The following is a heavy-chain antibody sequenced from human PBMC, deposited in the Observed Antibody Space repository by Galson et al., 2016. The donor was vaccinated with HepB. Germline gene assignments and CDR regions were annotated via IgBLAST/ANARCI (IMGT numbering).Heavy chain of an antibody. J-gene: IGHJ4*02. CDR3: ARDWDNIAVGQIDY. D-gene: IGHD2-15*01. CDR1: GFIFSSYA. Sequence: LRLSCAASGFIFSSYAMHWVRQAPGKGLEWVAGTLYNGVEKYYADSVKGRFTISRDNSKNTLSLQMTSLGAEDTGVYYCARDWDNIAVGQIDYWGQGTLVIVSS. V-gene: IGHV3-33*01. CDR2: TLYNGVEK.